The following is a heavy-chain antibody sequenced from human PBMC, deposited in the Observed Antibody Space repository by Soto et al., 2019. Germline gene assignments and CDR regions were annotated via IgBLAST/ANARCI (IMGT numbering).Heavy chain of an antibody. Sequence: EVQLVDSGGGLVQPGGSLRLSCAASGFTFSDYSMDWVRQAPGKGLEWVSYISSSSSTIYYADSVKGRFTISRDNAKNSLYLQMNRLRDEDTAVYYCARDAGSWGYWGQGTLVTVSS. CDR1: GFTFSDYS. V-gene: IGHV3-48*02. D-gene: IGHD3-10*01. CDR2: ISSSSSTI. CDR3: ARDAGSWGY. J-gene: IGHJ4*02.